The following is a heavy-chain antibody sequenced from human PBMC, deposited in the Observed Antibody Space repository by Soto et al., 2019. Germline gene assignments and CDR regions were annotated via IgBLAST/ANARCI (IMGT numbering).Heavy chain of an antibody. CDR3: ARVGSSGWLYYFDY. D-gene: IGHD6-19*01. CDR1: GGSISSYY. V-gene: IGHV4-59*01. Sequence: ETLSLTCTVSGGSISSYYWSWIRQPPGKGLEWIGYIYYSGSTNYNPSLKSRVTISVDTSKNQFSLKLSSVTAADTAVYYCARVGSSGWLYYFDYWGQGTLVTVSS. J-gene: IGHJ4*02. CDR2: IYYSGST.